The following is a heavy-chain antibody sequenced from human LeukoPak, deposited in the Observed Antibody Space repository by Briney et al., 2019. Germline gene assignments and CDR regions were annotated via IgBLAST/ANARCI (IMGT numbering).Heavy chain of an antibody. CDR3: AREISPPYDPYYYYYGMDV. CDR1: GGTFSSYA. J-gene: IGHJ6*04. Sequence: SVKVSCKASGGTFSSYAISWVRQAPGQGLEWMGGIIPIFGTANYAQKFQGRVTITADESTSTAYMELSSLRSEDTAVYYCAREISPPYDPYYYYYGMDVWGKGTTATVSS. D-gene: IGHD5-12*01. CDR2: IIPIFGTA. V-gene: IGHV1-69*13.